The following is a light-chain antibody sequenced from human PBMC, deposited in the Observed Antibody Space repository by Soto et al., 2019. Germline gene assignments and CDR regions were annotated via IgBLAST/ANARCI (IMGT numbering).Light chain of an antibody. CDR3: MQALQTPIT. J-gene: IGKJ5*01. V-gene: IGKV2-28*01. CDR2: WGS. Sequence: DIVMTQSPLSLPVTPGEPASISCRSSQSLLHSNGYNYLDWYLQKPGQSPQILIYWGSNRAAGVPDRFSGSGSGTDFTLKISRVEAEDVGVYYCMQALQTPITFGQGTRLEIK. CDR1: QSLLHSNGYNY.